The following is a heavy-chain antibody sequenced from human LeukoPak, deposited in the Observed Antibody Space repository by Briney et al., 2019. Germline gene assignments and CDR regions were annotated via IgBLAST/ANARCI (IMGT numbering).Heavy chain of an antibody. CDR3: TTDRGYSTLDD. CDR1: GFIFSAYW. Sequence: GGSLRLSCVGSGFIFSAYWMAWVRQAPGKGLEWVPNINQDGSKIDHVDSVKGRFTISRDNAKKTLYLQMDSLRTDDTAVYYCTTDRGYSTLDDWGQGTLVTVSS. CDR2: INQDGSKI. V-gene: IGHV3-7*01. J-gene: IGHJ4*02. D-gene: IGHD3-10*01.